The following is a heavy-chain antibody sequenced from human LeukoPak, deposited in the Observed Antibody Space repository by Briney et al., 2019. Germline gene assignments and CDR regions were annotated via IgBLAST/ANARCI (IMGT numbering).Heavy chain of an antibody. D-gene: IGHD5-18*01. CDR1: GGSISSYY. CDR3: ARGAAGYSYG. CDR2: IYYSGST. V-gene: IGHV4-59*01. Sequence: PSETLSLTCTVSGGSISSYYWSWIRQPPGKGLEWIGHIYYSGSTNYNPSLKSRVTISIDTSKNQFSLRLSSVTAADTAVYYCARGAAGYSYGWGQGPLVTVPS. J-gene: IGHJ4*02.